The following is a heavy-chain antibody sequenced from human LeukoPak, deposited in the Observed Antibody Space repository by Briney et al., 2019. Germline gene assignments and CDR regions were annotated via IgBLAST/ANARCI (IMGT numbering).Heavy chain of an antibody. CDR2: IDWDDDK. CDR1: GFSLSTSGMC. CDR3: ARIPPHFVDLVDV. Sequence: ESGPTLANPTQTLTLTCTFSGFSLSTSGMCVSWIRQPPGKALEWLARIDWDDDKYYSTSLKTRLTISKDTSQNQVVLTMTNMDPVDTATYYCARIPPHFVDLVDVWGQGTTVTVSS. V-gene: IGHV2-70*11. D-gene: IGHD3/OR15-3a*01. J-gene: IGHJ6*02.